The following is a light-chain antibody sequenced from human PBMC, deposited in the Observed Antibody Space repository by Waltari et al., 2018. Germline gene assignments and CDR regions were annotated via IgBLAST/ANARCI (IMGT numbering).Light chain of an antibody. CDR3: QQYYSFPQT. CDR1: QSVLYSSDNKNY. Sequence: DIVMTQSPDSLAVSLGQRATIHCKSRQSVLYSSDNKNYLTWYQQKPGQPPELLIYWASTRESGVPDRFSGSGSGTDFTLTISRLQAEDVAVYYCQQYYSFPQTFGQGTKVEIK. CDR2: WAS. V-gene: IGKV4-1*01. J-gene: IGKJ1*01.